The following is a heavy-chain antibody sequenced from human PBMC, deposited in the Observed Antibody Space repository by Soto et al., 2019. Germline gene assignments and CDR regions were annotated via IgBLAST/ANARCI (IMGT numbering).Heavy chain of an antibody. J-gene: IGHJ4*02. D-gene: IGHD1-20*01. Sequence: PSETLSLTCTVSGGSISSGPYSWGWIRQPPGKGLEWIGTFYYSGSTYYNPSLESRVTISVDTSKNQFSLKVSSVTAADTAVYYCARGGISPNWSPDYWGQGTLVTSPQ. CDR1: GGSISSGPYS. CDR3: ARGGISPNWSPDY. CDR2: FYYSGST. V-gene: IGHV4-39*07.